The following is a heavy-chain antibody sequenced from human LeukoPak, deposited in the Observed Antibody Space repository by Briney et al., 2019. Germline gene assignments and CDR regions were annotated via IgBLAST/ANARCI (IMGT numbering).Heavy chain of an antibody. CDR1: GFTFSSYW. D-gene: IGHD3-16*01. CDR2: INSDGSTT. V-gene: IGHV3-74*01. CDR3: TRINYG. Sequence: GGSLRLSCAASGFTFSSYWMHWVRQAPGKGLMWASRINSDGSTTSYADSVKGRFTISRDNAKNTLYLQMNSLRVEDTAVYYCTRINYGWGQGTLVTVSS. J-gene: IGHJ4*02.